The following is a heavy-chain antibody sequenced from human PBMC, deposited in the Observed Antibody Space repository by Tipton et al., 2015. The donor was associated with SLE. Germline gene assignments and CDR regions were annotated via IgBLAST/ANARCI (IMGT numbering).Heavy chain of an antibody. D-gene: IGHD4-17*01. Sequence: TLSLTCTVSGGSISSQYWSWIRQPPGKGLEWIGNIHSSGSTNYNRSLKSRVTIARDTAKNQFSLKLTSVTAADTAVYYCARGPHGQPDYYYYGMDVWDQGP. J-gene: IGHJ6*02. V-gene: IGHV4-59*11. CDR2: IHSSGST. CDR3: ARGPHGQPDYYYYGMDV. CDR1: GGSISSQY.